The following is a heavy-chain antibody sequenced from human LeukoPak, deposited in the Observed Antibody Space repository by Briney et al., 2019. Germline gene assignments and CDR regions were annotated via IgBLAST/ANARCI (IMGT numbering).Heavy chain of an antibody. V-gene: IGHV3-23*01. Sequence: GGSLRLSCAASGFTFSGYAMSWVRQAPGKGLEWVSAISGSGGSTYYADSVKGRFTISRDNSKNTLYLQMNSLRAEDTAVYYCAKGLWSAVAGDFDYWGQGTLVTVSS. CDR1: GFTFSGYA. CDR2: ISGSGGST. J-gene: IGHJ4*02. D-gene: IGHD6-19*01. CDR3: AKGLWSAVAGDFDY.